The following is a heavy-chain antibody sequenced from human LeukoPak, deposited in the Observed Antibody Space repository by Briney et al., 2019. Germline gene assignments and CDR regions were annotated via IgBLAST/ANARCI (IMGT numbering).Heavy chain of an antibody. CDR2: IYYSGST. CDR1: GGSISSSSYY. Sequence: PSETLSLTCTVSGGSISSSSYYWGWIRQPPGKGLEWIGSIYYSGSTYYNPSLKSRVTISVDTSKNQFSLKLSSVTAADTAVYYCARYSILTGYYNVIVDYWGQGTLVTVSS. V-gene: IGHV4-39*01. J-gene: IGHJ4*02. D-gene: IGHD3-9*01. CDR3: ARYSILTGYYNVIVDY.